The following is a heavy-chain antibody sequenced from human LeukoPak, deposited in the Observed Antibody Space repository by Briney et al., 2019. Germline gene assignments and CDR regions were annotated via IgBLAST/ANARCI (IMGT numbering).Heavy chain of an antibody. CDR3: ARDAIVVVPAGWFDP. J-gene: IGHJ5*02. CDR2: ISYDGSNK. Sequence: PGRSLRLSCAASGFTFSSYAMHWVRQAPGKGLGWVAVISYDGSNKYYADSVKGRFTISRDNSKNTLYLQMNSLRAEDTAVYYCARDAIVVVPAGWFDPWGQGTLVTVSS. V-gene: IGHV3-30-3*01. CDR1: GFTFSSYA. D-gene: IGHD2-2*01.